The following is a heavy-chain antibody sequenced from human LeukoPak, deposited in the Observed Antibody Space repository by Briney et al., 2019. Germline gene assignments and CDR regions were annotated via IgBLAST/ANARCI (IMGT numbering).Heavy chain of an antibody. CDR2: ISSSSSYI. CDR3: ARVSVRRYFYWPQPTLDY. Sequence: GGSLRLSCAASGFTFSSYSMNWVRQAPGKWLEWVSTISSSSSYIYYADSVKGRFTISRDNAKNSLYLQMNSLRAEDTAVYYCARVSVRRYFYWPQPTLDYWGQGTLVTVSS. D-gene: IGHD3-9*01. V-gene: IGHV3-21*01. J-gene: IGHJ4*02. CDR1: GFTFSSYS.